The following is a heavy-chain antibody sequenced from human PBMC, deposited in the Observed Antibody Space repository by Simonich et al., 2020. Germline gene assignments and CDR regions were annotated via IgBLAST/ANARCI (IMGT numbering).Heavy chain of an antibody. CDR1: GYTFTSYD. CDR3: ARARYCSSTSCYNWFDP. V-gene: IGHV1-8*03. Sequence: QVQLVQSGAEVKKPGASVKVSCKASGYTFTSYDINWVLQATEQGRERRGRMNPNRRNTVYAQKFKGRVTITRNTSRSTAYMELSSLRSENTAVYYCARARYCSSTSCYNWFDPWGQGTLVTVSS. CDR2: MNPNRRNT. J-gene: IGHJ5*02. D-gene: IGHD2-2*01.